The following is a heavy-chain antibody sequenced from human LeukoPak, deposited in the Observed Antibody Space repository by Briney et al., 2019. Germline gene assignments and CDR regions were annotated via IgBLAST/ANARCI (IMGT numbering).Heavy chain of an antibody. V-gene: IGHV3-21*03. Sequence: KPGGSLRLSCAASGFTFSSYSMNWVRQAPGKGLEWVSSISSSSSYIYYADSVKGRFTISRDNAKNSLYLQMNSLKTEDTAVYYCTTEYVWSGWYREYYFDYWGQGTLVTVSS. CDR2: ISSSSSYI. CDR3: TTEYVWSGWYREYYFDY. CDR1: GFTFSSYS. J-gene: IGHJ4*02. D-gene: IGHD6-19*01.